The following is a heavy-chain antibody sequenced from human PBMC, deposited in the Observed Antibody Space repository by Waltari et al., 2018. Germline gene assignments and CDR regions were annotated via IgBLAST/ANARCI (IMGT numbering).Heavy chain of an antibody. Sequence: EVQLVESGGGLVQPGGSLRLSCAASGFTFSTYAMHWVRQAPGKGLEYVSSITRNGDTTYYANSVTGRFTISRDNSKNTLYPQMGSLRVDDMAVYYCARDKVGSADYWGQGTLVTVSS. J-gene: IGHJ4*02. CDR3: ARDKVGSADY. V-gene: IGHV3-64*01. CDR1: GFTFSTYA. CDR2: ITRNGDTT. D-gene: IGHD1-26*01.